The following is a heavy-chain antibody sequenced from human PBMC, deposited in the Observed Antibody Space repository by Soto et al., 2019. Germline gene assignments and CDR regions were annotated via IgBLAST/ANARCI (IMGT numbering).Heavy chain of an antibody. J-gene: IGHJ3*02. V-gene: IGHV4-59*01. CDR1: DCSINSYF. CDR3: ARVNQLAPKRNAFDI. CDR2: IHYSGSS. D-gene: IGHD1-1*01. Sequence: PSETLSLTCPVSDCSINSYFWSWIRPPPGKGLEWIGYIHYSGSSNYNPSLKSRVTMSVDSSKNQFSLELSSLTAADTAVYYCARVNQLAPKRNAFDIWGQGTKVPVSS.